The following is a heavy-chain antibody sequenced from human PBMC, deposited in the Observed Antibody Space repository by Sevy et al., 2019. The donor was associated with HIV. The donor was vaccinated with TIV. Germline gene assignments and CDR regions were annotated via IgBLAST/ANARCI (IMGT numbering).Heavy chain of an antibody. V-gene: IGHV3-30*04. CDR2: VSNDGKDK. Sequence: GGSLRLSCTASGFTFTISPMHWVRQAPGKGLEWVAGVSNDGKDKHYPDSLRDRFSISRANSKNTLYLQMEGLRGEDTAVYYCAREGGSSGRAGWFDPWGQGTLVTVSS. CDR3: AREGGSSGRAGWFDP. J-gene: IGHJ5*02. D-gene: IGHD3-22*01. CDR1: GFTFTISP.